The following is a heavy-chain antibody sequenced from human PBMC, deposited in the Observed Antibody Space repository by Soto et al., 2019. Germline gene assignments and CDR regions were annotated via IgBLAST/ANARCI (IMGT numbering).Heavy chain of an antibody. CDR2: IWYDGSNK. CDR1: GFTFSSYG. CDR3: HSRSPPFGVVIGNAFDI. Sequence: GGSLRLSCAASGFTFSSYGMHWVRQAPGKGLEWVAVIWYDGSNKYYADSVKGRFTISRDNSKNTLYLQMNSLRAEDTAVYYCHSRSPPFGVVIGNAFDIWGQGTMVTVSS. J-gene: IGHJ3*02. V-gene: IGHV3-33*01. D-gene: IGHD3-3*01.